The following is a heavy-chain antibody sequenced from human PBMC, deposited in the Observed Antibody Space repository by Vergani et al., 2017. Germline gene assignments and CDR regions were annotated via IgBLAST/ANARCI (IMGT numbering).Heavy chain of an antibody. Sequence: TPSSFKLGDYGMHWVRQAPGRGLEWVSMTWYEGNNNYYADSVKGRFSISRDNSKNTLFLHMNSLRPEDTAVYYCAKVGRSEVAGTFGAFDIWGQGTTVTVSS. CDR1: SFKLGDYG. D-gene: IGHD6-19*01. CDR2: TWYEGNNN. CDR3: AKVGRSEVAGTFGAFDI. V-gene: IGHV3-33*06. J-gene: IGHJ3*02.